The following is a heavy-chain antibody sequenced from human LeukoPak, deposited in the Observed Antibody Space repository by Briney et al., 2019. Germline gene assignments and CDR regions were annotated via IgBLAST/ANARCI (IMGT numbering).Heavy chain of an antibody. CDR3: ARDDISRQKRGVRPYYYYYMDV. CDR2: INHSGST. Sequence: SETLSLTCAVYGGSFSGYYWSWIRQPPGKGLEWIGEINHSGSTNYNPSLKSRVTISVDTSKNQFSLKLSSVTAADTAVYYCARDDISRQKRGVRPYYYYYMDVWGKGTTVTISS. D-gene: IGHD3-10*01. J-gene: IGHJ6*03. V-gene: IGHV4-34*01. CDR1: GGSFSGYY.